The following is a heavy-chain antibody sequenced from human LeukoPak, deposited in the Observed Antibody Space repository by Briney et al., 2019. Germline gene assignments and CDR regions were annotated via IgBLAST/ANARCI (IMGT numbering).Heavy chain of an antibody. CDR1: QFTFTSYA. V-gene: IGHV3-21*01. CDR2: ISSSSSYI. J-gene: IGHJ4*02. Sequence: GGSLRLSCAASQFTFTSYAMSWVRQAPGRGLEWVSSISSSSSYIYYADSVKGRFTISRDNAKNSLYLQMNSLRAEDTAVYYCARVTEAPYYFDYWGQGTLVTVSS. CDR3: ARVTEAPYYFDY.